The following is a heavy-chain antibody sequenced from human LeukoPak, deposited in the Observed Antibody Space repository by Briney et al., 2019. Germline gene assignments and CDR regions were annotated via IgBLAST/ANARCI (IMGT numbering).Heavy chain of an antibody. D-gene: IGHD6-19*01. Sequence: GGSLRLSCAASGFTFSSYAMSWVRQAPGKGLEWVSAISGSGGSTYYADSVKGRFTISRDNSRNTLYLEMNSLRAEDTAVYYCAKSGGWYAGGFRFDYWGQGTLVTVSS. CDR1: GFTFSSYA. CDR3: AKSGGWYAGGFRFDY. V-gene: IGHV3-23*01. CDR2: ISGSGGST. J-gene: IGHJ4*02.